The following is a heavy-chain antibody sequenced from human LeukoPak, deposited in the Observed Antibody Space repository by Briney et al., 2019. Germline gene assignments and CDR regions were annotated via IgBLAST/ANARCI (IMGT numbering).Heavy chain of an antibody. CDR1: GYTFTSYD. V-gene: IGHV1-8*01. CDR2: MNPNSGNT. Sequence: ASVKVSCKASGYTFTSYDINWVRQATGQGLEWMGWMNPNSGNTGYAQEFQGRVTITADKSTSTAYMELSSLRSEDTAVYYCATGYRTYNWFDPWGQGTLVTVSS. D-gene: IGHD5-12*01. CDR3: ATGYRTYNWFDP. J-gene: IGHJ5*02.